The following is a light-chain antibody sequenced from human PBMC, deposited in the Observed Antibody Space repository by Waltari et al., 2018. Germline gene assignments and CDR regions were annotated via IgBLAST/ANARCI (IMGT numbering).Light chain of an antibody. CDR3: LQDYNYPWT. CDR1: QGIRYD. Sequence: ATQMTQSPSSLSASVVDRVTITCRASQGIRYDLGWYQQKPGKAPKLLIYAASSLQSGVPSRFSGGGAGTEFTLTISSLQPEDFATYYCLQDYNYPWTFGQGTKVEIK. J-gene: IGKJ1*01. V-gene: IGKV1-6*01. CDR2: AAS.